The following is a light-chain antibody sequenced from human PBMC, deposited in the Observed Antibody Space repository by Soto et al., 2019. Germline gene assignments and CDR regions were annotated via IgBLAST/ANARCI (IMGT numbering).Light chain of an antibody. CDR1: QSVSSN. J-gene: IGKJ5*01. CDR3: QQYNNWSIT. V-gene: IGKV3-15*01. CDR2: GAS. Sequence: EIVMTQSPATLSVSPGERATLSCRASQSVSSNLAWYQQKPGQAPRLLIYGASTRATGIPARFSGSGSGTEFTLPISSLHSEDFAVYYCQQYNNWSITFDQGTRLAIK.